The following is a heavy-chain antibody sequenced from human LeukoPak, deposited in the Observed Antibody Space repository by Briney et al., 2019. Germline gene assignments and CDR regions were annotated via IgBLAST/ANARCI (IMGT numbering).Heavy chain of an antibody. CDR3: ARASIAAPTWYYFDY. V-gene: IGHV3-74*01. J-gene: IGHJ4*02. Sequence: PGGSLRLSCAASGFTFSSYWMHWVRQAPGKGLVWVSRINSDGSSTSYADSVKGRFTISRDNAKNTLYLQMNSLRAEDTAVYYCARASIAAPTWYYFDYWGQGTLVTVSS. CDR2: INSDGSST. CDR1: GFTFSSYW. D-gene: IGHD6-6*01.